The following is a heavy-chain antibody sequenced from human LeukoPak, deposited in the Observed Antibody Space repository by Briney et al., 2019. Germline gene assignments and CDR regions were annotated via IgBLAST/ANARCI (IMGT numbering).Heavy chain of an antibody. J-gene: IGHJ5*02. CDR2: IIPIFGTA. D-gene: IGHD6-19*01. CDR3: ASHSSSGWYPVWFDP. V-gene: IGHV1-69*13. Sequence: SVKVSCKASGYTFTTYGISWVRQAPGQGLEWMGGIIPIFGTANYAQKFQGRVTITADESTSTAYMELSSLRSEDTAVYYCASHSSSGWYPVWFDPWGQGTLVTVSS. CDR1: GYTFTTYG.